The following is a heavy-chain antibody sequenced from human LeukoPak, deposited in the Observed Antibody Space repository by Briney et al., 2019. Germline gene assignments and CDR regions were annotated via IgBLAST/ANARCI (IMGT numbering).Heavy chain of an antibody. D-gene: IGHD6-19*01. V-gene: IGHV3-33*01. J-gene: IGHJ4*02. CDR1: GFTFSKYC. CDR3: AREWGLIAVAGGPGY. Sequence: GESLRLSCAASGFTFSKYCMHWVRQAPGKGLEWVALIWYDGQNKYYADSVKGRFNISRDNSKSILFLQMNDLRAEDTALYFCAREWGLIAVAGGPGYWGQGTPVTVSS. CDR2: IWYDGQNK.